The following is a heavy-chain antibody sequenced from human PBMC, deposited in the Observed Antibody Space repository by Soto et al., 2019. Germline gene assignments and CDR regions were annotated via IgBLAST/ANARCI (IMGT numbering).Heavy chain of an antibody. V-gene: IGHV3-11*01. CDR3: ARGTYRSKTDFDY. D-gene: IGHD6-13*01. CDR2: ISSSSGTI. CDR1: GFTFSDYY. J-gene: IGHJ4*02. Sequence: SLRLSCAASGFTFSDYYMTWIRQAPGSGLEWVSYISSSSGTISYANSVKGRFTISRDNAQNSLYLQMTGLRAEDTAVYYCARGTYRSKTDFDYWGQGTLVTVSS.